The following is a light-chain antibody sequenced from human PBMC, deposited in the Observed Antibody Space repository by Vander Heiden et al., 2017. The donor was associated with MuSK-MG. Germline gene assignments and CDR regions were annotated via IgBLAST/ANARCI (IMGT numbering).Light chain of an antibody. J-gene: IGLJ1*01. CDR1: TSNIGNNF. V-gene: IGLV1-47*01. CDR3: ATWDDGLTGHV. Sequence: QSVVTQPPSASGTPGQTVIISCSGSTSNIGNNFVYWSQQSPGTAPKLLIFKNNQRHSGVPDRFSGSKSGTSASLAISGLQSEDEADYFCATWDDGLTGHVFGTGTKLTVL. CDR2: KNN.